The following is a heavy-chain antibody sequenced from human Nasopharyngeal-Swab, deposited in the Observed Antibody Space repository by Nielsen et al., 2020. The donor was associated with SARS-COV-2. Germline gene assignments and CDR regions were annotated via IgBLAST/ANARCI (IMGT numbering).Heavy chain of an antibody. V-gene: IGHV1-2*06. D-gene: IGHD3-22*01. J-gene: IGHJ4*02. Sequence: ASVKVSCKASGYTFTGYYMHWVRQAPGQGLEWMGRINHNSGGTNYAQKFQGRVTMTRDTSISTAYMEQSRLRSDDTAVYYCARWAIYDSSGYYPSGLDYWGQGTLVTVSS. CDR2: INHNSGGT. CDR1: GYTFTGYY. CDR3: ARWAIYDSSGYYPSGLDY.